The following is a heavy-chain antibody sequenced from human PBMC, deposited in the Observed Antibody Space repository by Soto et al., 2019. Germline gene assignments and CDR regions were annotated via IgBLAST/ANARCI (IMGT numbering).Heavy chain of an antibody. Sequence: GASVKVSCKASGYTFTSYDINWVRQATGQGLEWMGWMNPNSGNTGYAQKFQGRVTMTRNTSISTAYTELSSLRSEDTAVYYCARVNESYYYYYMDVWGKGTTVTVSS. D-gene: IGHD2-8*01. CDR3: ARVNESYYYYYMDV. J-gene: IGHJ6*03. V-gene: IGHV1-8*01. CDR1: GYTFTSYD. CDR2: MNPNSGNT.